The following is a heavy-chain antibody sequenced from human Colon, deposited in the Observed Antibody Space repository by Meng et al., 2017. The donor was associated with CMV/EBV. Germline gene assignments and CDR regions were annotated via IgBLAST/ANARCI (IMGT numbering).Heavy chain of an antibody. V-gene: IGHV3-23*01. Sequence: GESLKISCAASGFTFSSYAMSWVRQAPGKGLEWVSAISGSGGSKYYADSVKGRFTISRDNSKNTLYLQMNSLRAEDTAVYYCAKQGSGGYNWFDPWGQGTLVTVSS. CDR1: GFTFSSYA. CDR2: ISGSGGSK. CDR3: AKQGSGGYNWFDP. D-gene: IGHD5-12*01. J-gene: IGHJ5*02.